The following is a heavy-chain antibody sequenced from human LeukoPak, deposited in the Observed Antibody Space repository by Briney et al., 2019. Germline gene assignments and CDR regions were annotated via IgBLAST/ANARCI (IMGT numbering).Heavy chain of an antibody. Sequence: SETLSLTCAAYGWSFSGYYWSWIRQPPGKGLEWIGEINHSGSTNYNPSLKSRVTISVDTSKNQFSLKLSSVTAADTAVYYCARVGCSSTSCYLHYWGQGTLVAVSS. V-gene: IGHV4-34*01. J-gene: IGHJ4*02. CDR2: INHSGST. CDR3: ARVGCSSTSCYLHY. CDR1: GWSFSGYY. D-gene: IGHD2-2*01.